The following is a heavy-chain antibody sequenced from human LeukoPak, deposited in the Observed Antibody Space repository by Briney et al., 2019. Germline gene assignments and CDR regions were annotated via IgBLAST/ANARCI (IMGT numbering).Heavy chain of an antibody. J-gene: IGHJ4*02. CDR2: IYGGDSET. D-gene: IGHD6-19*01. CDR1: GYRYTYYW. V-gene: IGHV5-51*01. Sequence: GESLKISCKGSGYRYTYYWIGRVRQMPGKGLGWMGIIYGGDSETRYSPSLQGQVTISADKSINTAYLQWSSLKASDTAMYYCARTTSYSSGWYGAYWGQGTLVTVSS. CDR3: ARTTSYSSGWYGAY.